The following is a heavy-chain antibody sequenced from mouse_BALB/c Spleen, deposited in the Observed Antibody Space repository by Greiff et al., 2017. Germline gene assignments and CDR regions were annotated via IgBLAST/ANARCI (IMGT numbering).Heavy chain of an antibody. CDR2: ISSGGST. CDR3: AGYTTVVALRAMDY. Sequence: EVKLVESGGGLVKPGGSLKLSCAASGFTFSSYAMSWVRQTPEKRLEWVASISSGGSTYYPDSVKGRFTISRDNARNTLYLQMSSLKSEDTAMYYCAGYTTVVALRAMDYWGQGTSVTVSS. CDR1: GFTFSSYA. D-gene: IGHD1-1*01. J-gene: IGHJ4*01. V-gene: IGHV5-6-5*01.